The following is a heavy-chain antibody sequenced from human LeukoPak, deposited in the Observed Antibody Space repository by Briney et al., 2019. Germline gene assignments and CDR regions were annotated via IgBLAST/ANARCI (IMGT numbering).Heavy chain of an antibody. CDR1: GYTFTSYG. J-gene: IGHJ4*02. Sequence: ASVKVSCKASGYTFTSYGISWVRQAPGQGLEWMGWISAYNGNTNYAQKLQGRVTMTTDTSTSTAYMELRSLRSDDTAVYYCARDLTRVRFGEKIKTLDYWGQGTLVTVSS. CDR3: ARDLTRVRFGEKIKTLDY. D-gene: IGHD3-10*01. V-gene: IGHV1-18*01. CDR2: ISAYNGNT.